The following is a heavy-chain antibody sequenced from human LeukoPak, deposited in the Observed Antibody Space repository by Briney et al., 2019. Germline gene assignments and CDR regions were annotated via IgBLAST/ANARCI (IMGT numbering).Heavy chain of an antibody. J-gene: IGHJ2*01. CDR1: GFTVSSNY. CDR2: IYSGGVT. CDR3: ARAPSGWSDYWYSIS. D-gene: IGHD6-19*01. Sequence: PGGSLRLSCAASGFTVSSNYMSWVRQAPGKGLEWVSLIYSGGVTYYADSVKGRFIISRDNSKNTLFLQMNSLRAEDTAVYYCARAPSGWSDYWYSISGAVAPWSLCPQ. V-gene: IGHV3-53*01.